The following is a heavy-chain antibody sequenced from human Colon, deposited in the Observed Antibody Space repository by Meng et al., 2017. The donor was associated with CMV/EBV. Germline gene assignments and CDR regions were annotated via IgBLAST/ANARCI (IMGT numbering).Heavy chain of an antibody. Sequence: SETLSLTCTVSGESMRSHYWSWIRQPPGKGLEWMGHVYYSRSATYSPSLRSRVSILLDMSKNQFSLKLKSVTAADTAMYYCVRDQMTMVTDAGLGYLRLDPWGQGTLVTVSS. CDR2: VYYSRSA. CDR1: GESMRSHY. D-gene: IGHD4/OR15-4a*01. J-gene: IGHJ5*02. CDR3: VRDQMTMVTDAGLGYLRLDP. V-gene: IGHV4-59*11.